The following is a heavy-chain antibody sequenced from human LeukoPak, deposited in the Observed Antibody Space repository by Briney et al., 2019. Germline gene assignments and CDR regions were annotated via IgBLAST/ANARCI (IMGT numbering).Heavy chain of an antibody. V-gene: IGHV3-30*04. Sequence: GGSLRLSCAASGFTFSSYAMHWVRQAPGKGLEWVAVISYDGSNKYYADSVKGRFTISRDNSKNTLYLQMNSLRAEDTAVYYCAREDSGWYLYWGQGTLVTVSS. CDR2: ISYDGSNK. CDR1: GFTFSSYA. D-gene: IGHD6-19*01. CDR3: AREDSGWYLY. J-gene: IGHJ4*02.